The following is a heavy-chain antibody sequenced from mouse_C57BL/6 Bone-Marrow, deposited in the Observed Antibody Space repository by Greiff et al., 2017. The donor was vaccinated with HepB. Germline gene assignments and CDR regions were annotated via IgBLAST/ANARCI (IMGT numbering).Heavy chain of an antibody. CDR1: GFTFSSYA. J-gene: IGHJ4*01. D-gene: IGHD4-1*01. Sequence: EVQLVESGGGLVKPGGSLKLSCAASGFTFSSYAMSWVRQTPEKRLEWVATISDGGSYTYYPDNVKGRFTISRDNAKNNLYLQMSQLKSEDTAMYYCARGDWVYYAMDYWGQGTSVTVSS. CDR2: ISDGGSYT. CDR3: ARGDWVYYAMDY. V-gene: IGHV5-4*01.